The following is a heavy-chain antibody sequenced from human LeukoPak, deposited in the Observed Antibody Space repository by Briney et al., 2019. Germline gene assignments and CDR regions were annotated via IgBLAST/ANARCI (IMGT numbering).Heavy chain of an antibody. CDR3: ARGSGWYEPYYFDY. CDR2: IWYDGSNK. V-gene: IGHV3-33*01. CDR1: GFTFSSYG. D-gene: IGHD6-19*01. Sequence: NPGGSLRLSCAASGFTFSSYGMHWVRQTPGKGLEWVAVIWYDGSNKYYADSVKGRFTISRDNSKNTLYLQMNSLGAEDTAVYYCARGSGWYEPYYFDYWGQGTLVTVSS. J-gene: IGHJ4*02.